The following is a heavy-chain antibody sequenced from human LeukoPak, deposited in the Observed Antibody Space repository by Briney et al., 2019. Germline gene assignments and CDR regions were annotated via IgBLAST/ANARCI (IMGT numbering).Heavy chain of an antibody. Sequence: ASVKVSCKASGYTFTGYYMHWVRQAPGQGLEGRGWINPNSGGTNYAQKFQGRVTMTRDTSNSKAYMELSRLRSDDTAVYYCARGGFVSTFGGVIALDYYYYMDVWGKGTTVTVSS. CDR1: GYTFTGYY. J-gene: IGHJ6*03. V-gene: IGHV1-2*02. D-gene: IGHD3-16*02. CDR3: ARGGFVSTFGGVIALDYYYYMDV. CDR2: INPNSGGT.